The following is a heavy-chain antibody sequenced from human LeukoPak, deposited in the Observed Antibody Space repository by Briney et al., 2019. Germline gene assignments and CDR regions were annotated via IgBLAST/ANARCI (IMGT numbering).Heavy chain of an antibody. CDR2: ISAYNGNT. D-gene: IGHD3-3*01. CDR1: GYTFTSHG. Sequence: ASVKVSCKASGYTFTSHGISWVRQAPGQGLEWMGWISAYNGNTNYAQKLQGRVTMTTDTSTSTAYMELRSLGSDDTAVYYCARGPYDFWSGYAPWYFDYWGQGTLVTVSS. CDR3: ARGPYDFWSGYAPWYFDY. V-gene: IGHV1-18*01. J-gene: IGHJ4*02.